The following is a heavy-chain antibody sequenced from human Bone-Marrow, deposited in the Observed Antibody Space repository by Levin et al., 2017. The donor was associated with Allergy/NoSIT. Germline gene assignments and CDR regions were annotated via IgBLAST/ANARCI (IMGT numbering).Heavy chain of an antibody. CDR1: GFTFSSYG. D-gene: IGHD6-13*01. J-gene: IGHJ3*02. CDR2: IWYDGSNK. V-gene: IGHV3-33*01. Sequence: SCAASGFTFSSYGMHWVRQAPGKGLEWVAVIWYDGSNKYYADSVKGRFTISRDNSKNTLYLQMNSLRAEDTAVYYCARDSRRQQLGLDAFDIWGQGTMVTVSS. CDR3: ARDSRRQQLGLDAFDI.